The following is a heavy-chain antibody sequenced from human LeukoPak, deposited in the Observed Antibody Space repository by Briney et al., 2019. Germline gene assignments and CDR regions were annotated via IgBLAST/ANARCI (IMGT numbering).Heavy chain of an antibody. CDR1: GYTFTNYN. J-gene: IGHJ4*02. Sequence: ASVKVSCKASGYTFTNYNIHWVRQAPGQGLEWMGIINPSGGSTSYAQKFQGRVTMTRDTSTSTVYMELRSLRSDDTAVYYCARDWTTYYYDDSGYDYWGQGTLVTVSS. V-gene: IGHV1-46*01. CDR2: INPSGGST. CDR3: ARDWTTYYYDDSGYDY. D-gene: IGHD3-22*01.